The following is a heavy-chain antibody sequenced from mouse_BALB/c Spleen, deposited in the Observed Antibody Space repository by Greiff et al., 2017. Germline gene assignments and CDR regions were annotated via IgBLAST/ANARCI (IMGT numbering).Heavy chain of an antibody. Sequence: VQLKESGGGLVKPGGSLKLSCAASGFTFSDYYMYWVRQTPEKRLEWVATISDGGSYTYYPDSVKGRFTISRDNAKNNLYLQMSSLKSEDTAMYYCARDRDGPAWFAYWGQGTLVTVSA. CDR1: GFTFSDYY. CDR2: ISDGGSYT. V-gene: IGHV5-4*02. CDR3: ARDRDGPAWFAY. D-gene: IGHD1-1*01. J-gene: IGHJ3*01.